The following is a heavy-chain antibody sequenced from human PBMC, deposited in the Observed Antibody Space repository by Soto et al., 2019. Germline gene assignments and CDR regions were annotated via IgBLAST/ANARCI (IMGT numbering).Heavy chain of an antibody. CDR1: GGSFSGYY. V-gene: IGHV4-34*01. Sequence: PSETLSLTCAVYGGSFSGYYWSWIRQPPGKGLEWIGEINHSGSTNYNPSLKSRVTISVDTSKNQFSLKLSSVTAADTAVYYCARGKYSSSWYALDYWGQGTLVTVSS. J-gene: IGHJ4*02. CDR2: INHSGST. CDR3: ARGKYSSSWYALDY. D-gene: IGHD6-13*01.